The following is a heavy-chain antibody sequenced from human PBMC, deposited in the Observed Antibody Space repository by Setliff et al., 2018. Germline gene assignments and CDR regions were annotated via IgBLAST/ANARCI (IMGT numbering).Heavy chain of an antibody. J-gene: IGHJ3*02. V-gene: IGHV4-4*07. D-gene: IGHD1-26*01. CDR2: IYTSGST. CDR1: GGSISNYY. CDR3: ARKGISALSGAFDM. Sequence: SETLSLTCTVSGGSISNYYWSWIRQPAGKGLEWIGRIYTSGSTNYHPSLKSRVTMSVDTSKNQFSLKLSSVTAADTAVYSCARKGISALSGAFDMWGQGTMVTVSS.